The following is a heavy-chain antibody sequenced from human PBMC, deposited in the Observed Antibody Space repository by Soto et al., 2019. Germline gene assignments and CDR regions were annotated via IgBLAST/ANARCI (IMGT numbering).Heavy chain of an antibody. D-gene: IGHD5-18*01. V-gene: IGHV3-23*01. CDR3: AKGGTAMVTYYYYYGMDV. CDR1: RFTCSRYA. CDR2: ISGSGGST. Sequence: GGSLRPSCAASRFTCSRYAIIWVRQAACKGLEWVSAISGSGGSTYYADSVKGRFTISRDNSKNTLYLQMNSLRAEDTAVYYCAKGGTAMVTYYYYYGMDVWGQGTTVTVSS. J-gene: IGHJ6*02.